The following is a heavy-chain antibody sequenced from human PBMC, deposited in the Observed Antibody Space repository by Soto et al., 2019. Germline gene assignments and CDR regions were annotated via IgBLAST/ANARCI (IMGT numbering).Heavy chain of an antibody. J-gene: IGHJ6*02. D-gene: IGHD3-10*01. CDR1: GFTFSSYG. Sequence: GGSLRLSCAASGFTFSSYGRSWVRQGTGKGLEWVSGISGSGGSTYYADPVKGRFTISRDNSKNTLYLQVNSLRAEDTAIYYCAKEFMVRGVPPLSFGMDVWGQGTTVTVS. CDR3: AKEFMVRGVPPLSFGMDV. CDR2: ISGSGGST. V-gene: IGHV3-23*01.